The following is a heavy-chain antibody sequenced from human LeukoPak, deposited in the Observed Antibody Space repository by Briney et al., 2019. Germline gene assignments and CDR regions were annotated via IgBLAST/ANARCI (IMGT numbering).Heavy chain of an antibody. CDR1: GFTFSSYA. V-gene: IGHV3-23*01. CDR3: ARVIITGSSYH. CDR2: ISGSGDSR. D-gene: IGHD1-26*01. Sequence: GGTLRLSCAASGFTFSSYAMNWVRQAPGKGLEWVSGISGSGDSRYYADSVKGRFSISRDSSNNTLYLQMHSLRADDTAVYYCARVIITGSSYHWGQGTLVTVSS. J-gene: IGHJ4*02.